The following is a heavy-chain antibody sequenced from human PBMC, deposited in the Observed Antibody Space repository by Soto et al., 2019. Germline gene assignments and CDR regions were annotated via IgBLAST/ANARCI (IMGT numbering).Heavy chain of an antibody. CDR3: AKDARIAARYNWFDP. D-gene: IGHD6-6*01. CDR2: ISWNSGSI. V-gene: IGHV3-9*01. Sequence: EVQLVESGGGLVQPGRSLRLSCAASGFTFDDYAMHWVRQAPGKGLEWVSGISWNSGSIGYADSVKGRFTISRDNAKNSLYLQMNSLRAEDTALYYCAKDARIAARYNWFDPWGQGTLVTVSS. J-gene: IGHJ5*02. CDR1: GFTFDDYA.